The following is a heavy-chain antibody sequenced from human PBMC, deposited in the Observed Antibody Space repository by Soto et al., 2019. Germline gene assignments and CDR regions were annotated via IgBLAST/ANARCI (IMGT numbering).Heavy chain of an antibody. CDR2: ISSTSIKI. J-gene: IGHJ4*02. V-gene: IGHV3-21*01. CDR1: GFTFSSYT. Sequence: GGSLRLSCAASGFTFSSYTMNWVRQAPGKGLEWVSSISSTSIKIYYADSLEGRFTVSRDNARDSLFLRMNSLRPEDTAVYFCARDTGGPLDYWGQGTLVTVSS. CDR3: ARDTGGPLDY. D-gene: IGHD1-26*01.